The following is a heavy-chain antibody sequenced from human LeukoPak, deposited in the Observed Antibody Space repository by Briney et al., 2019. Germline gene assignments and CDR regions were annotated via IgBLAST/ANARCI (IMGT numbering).Heavy chain of an antibody. V-gene: IGHV1-18*01. D-gene: IGHD3-10*01. CDR1: GYTFINYG. Sequence: ASVKVSCEASGYTFINYGISWVRQAPGQGLEWMGWISVYNGNTNDGQKFQGRVTMTTDTSTSTAYMELRSLRSDDTAVYYCARDRGVGDYSIGYWGQGTLVTVSS. CDR3: ARDRGVGDYSIGY. CDR2: ISVYNGNT. J-gene: IGHJ4*02.